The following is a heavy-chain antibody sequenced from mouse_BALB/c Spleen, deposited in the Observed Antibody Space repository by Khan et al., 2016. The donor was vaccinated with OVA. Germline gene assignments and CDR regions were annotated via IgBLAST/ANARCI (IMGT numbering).Heavy chain of an antibody. CDR2: INPYNGGT. CDR1: GYTFTNYV. J-gene: IGHJ2*01. V-gene: IGHV1S136*01. Sequence: VQLQQSGPELVKPGASVKMSCKASGYTFTNYVLHWVKQKPGQGLEWIGYINPYNGGTKYNEKFKGKATLASDKSSITAYMELSSLTSAASAVYYYARGNWQSYYFDYWGQGTTLTLSS. D-gene: IGHD4-1*01. CDR3: ARGNWQSYYFDY.